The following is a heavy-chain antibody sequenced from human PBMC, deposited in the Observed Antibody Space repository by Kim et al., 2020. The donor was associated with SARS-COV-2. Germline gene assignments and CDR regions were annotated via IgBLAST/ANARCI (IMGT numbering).Heavy chain of an antibody. D-gene: IGHD3-10*01. CDR3: ARGRTMVRGVITRGWFDP. CDR2: INHSGST. Sequence: SETLSLTCAVYGGSFSGYYWSWIRQPPGKGLEWIGEINHSGSTNYNPSLKSRVTISVDTSKNQFSLKLSSVTAADTAVYYCARGRTMVRGVITRGWFDPWGQGTLVTVSS. J-gene: IGHJ5*02. V-gene: IGHV4-34*01. CDR1: GGSFSGYY.